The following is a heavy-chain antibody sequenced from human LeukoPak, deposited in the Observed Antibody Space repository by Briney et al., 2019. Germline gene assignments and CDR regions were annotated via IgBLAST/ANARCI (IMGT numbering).Heavy chain of an antibody. J-gene: IGHJ4*02. Sequence: PGGSLRLSCAASGFTFTSYWMSWVRHAPGKGLVWVSRINPDGTTTSYADSVKGRFTISRDNAKDTVYLQMNSLRAEDTAVYYCARVSIGWYSFDYWGQGTLVTVSS. CDR3: ARVSIGWYSFDY. CDR1: GFTFTSYW. D-gene: IGHD6-19*01. V-gene: IGHV3-74*01. CDR2: INPDGTTT.